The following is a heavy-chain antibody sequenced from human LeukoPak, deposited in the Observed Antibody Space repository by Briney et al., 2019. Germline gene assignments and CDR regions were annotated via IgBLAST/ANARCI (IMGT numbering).Heavy chain of an antibody. CDR2: ITGGGRT. J-gene: IGHJ3*01. D-gene: IGHD4-17*01. CDR1: GFTFNNYA. V-gene: IGHV3-23*01. CDR3: ARDPNGDYIGAFDF. Sequence: PGGSLRLSCAASGFTFNNYAMMWVRQAQGQGREWVSAITGGGRTYYADSVKGRFTISRDNSKNTLYLQMNSMRAEDTALYFCARDPNGDYIGAFDFLGQGTVVTVSS.